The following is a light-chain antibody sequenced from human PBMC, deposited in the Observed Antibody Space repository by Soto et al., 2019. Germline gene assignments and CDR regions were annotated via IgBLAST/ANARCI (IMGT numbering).Light chain of an antibody. CDR2: DAS. J-gene: IGKJ1*01. CDR3: HQYNNYLTWT. V-gene: IGKV1-5*01. Sequence: DIQMTQSPATLSASVGDRVTITCRASQSISRWLAWYQQRPGKAPKILIFDASILESGVPSRFSGSGSGTEFTLTISSLQPDDFATYYCHQYNNYLTWTFGQGTKVDIK. CDR1: QSISRW.